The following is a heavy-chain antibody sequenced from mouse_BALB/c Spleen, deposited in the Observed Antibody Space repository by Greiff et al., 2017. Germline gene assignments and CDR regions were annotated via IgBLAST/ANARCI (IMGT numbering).Heavy chain of an antibody. Sequence: QVQLKESGPGLVQPSQSLSITCTVSGFSLTSYGVHWVRQSPGKGLEWLGVIWSGGSTDYTAAFISRLSISKDNSKSQVFFKMNSLQADDTAIYYCARNGRYGAMDYWGQGTSVTVSS. J-gene: IGHJ4*01. V-gene: IGHV2-4-1*01. CDR3: ARNGRYGAMDY. CDR2: IWSGGST. D-gene: IGHD2-14*01. CDR1: GFSLTSYG.